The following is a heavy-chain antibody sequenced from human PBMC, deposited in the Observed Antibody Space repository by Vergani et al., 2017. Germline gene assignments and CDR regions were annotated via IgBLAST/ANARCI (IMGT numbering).Heavy chain of an antibody. D-gene: IGHD5-18*01. CDR3: ARDLATPGYSYSFDL. CDR1: RYTFTSYY. CDR2: INPSGGST. J-gene: IGHJ2*01. Sequence: QVQLVQSGAEVKKPGASVKVSCKASRYTFTSYYMHWVRQAPGQGLEWMGIINPSGGSTSYAQKFQGRVTMTRDTSTSTVYMELSSLRSEDTAVYYCARDLATPGYSYSFDLWGRGTLVTVSS. V-gene: IGHV1-46*01.